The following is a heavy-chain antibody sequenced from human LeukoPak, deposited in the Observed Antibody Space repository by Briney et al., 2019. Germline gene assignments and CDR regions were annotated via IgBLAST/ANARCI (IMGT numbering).Heavy chain of an antibody. V-gene: IGHV3-23*01. CDR1: GFTFSSYA. CDR2: ISGSGGTA. J-gene: IGHJ4*02. Sequence: GGSLRLSCAASGFTFSSYAMSWVRQAPGKGLEWFSVISGSGGTAYYADSVKGRFTIPRDNSKNTLYLQMNSLRAEDTAVYYCAKGGYSGYRFDYWGQGTLVTVSS. CDR3: AKGGYSGYRFDY. D-gene: IGHD5-12*01.